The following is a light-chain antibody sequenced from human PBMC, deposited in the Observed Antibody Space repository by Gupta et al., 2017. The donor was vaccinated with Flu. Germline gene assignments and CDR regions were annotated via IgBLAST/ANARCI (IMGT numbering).Light chain of an antibody. V-gene: IGLV2-14*01. J-gene: IGLJ3*02. CDR1: SSDIGAYIY. CDR3: SSFAFTNIVL. CDR2: EVS. Sequence: QSALTQPASVSGSPGQSITISRTGTSSDIGAYIYVSWYQLPPAKLPSLIIYEVSDRPSGVSNRFSGSKSGNTASLTISGLQAEDEAVYYCSSFAFTNIVLFGGGTKVTV.